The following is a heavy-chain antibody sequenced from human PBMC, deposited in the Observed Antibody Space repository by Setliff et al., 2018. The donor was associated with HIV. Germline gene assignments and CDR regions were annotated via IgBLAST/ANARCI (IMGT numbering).Heavy chain of an antibody. CDR2: ISGSGGST. J-gene: IGHJ3*02. D-gene: IGHD6-19*01. Sequence: GGSLRLSCASSGFTFSSYAMSWVRQAPGKGLEWVSAISGSGGSTYYADSVKGRFTISRDNSKNTLYLQMNSLRAEDTAVYYCAKDLTPGIAVAGSGDAFDIWGQGTMVTVSS. CDR1: GFTFSSYA. CDR3: AKDLTPGIAVAGSGDAFDI. V-gene: IGHV3-23*01.